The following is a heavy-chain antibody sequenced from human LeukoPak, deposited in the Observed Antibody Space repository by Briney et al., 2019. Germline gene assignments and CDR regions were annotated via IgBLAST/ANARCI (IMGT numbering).Heavy chain of an antibody. Sequence: GGSLRLSCAPSGFTFSSYVMNWVRQAPGKGLEWVSGISGGGGNTYYADSVKGRFTISRDNSKNTLYLQMNSLRAEDTAVYYCARDRVGATDYFDYWGQGTLVTVSS. CDR2: ISGGGGNT. D-gene: IGHD1-26*01. CDR1: GFTFSSYV. J-gene: IGHJ4*02. V-gene: IGHV3-23*01. CDR3: ARDRVGATDYFDY.